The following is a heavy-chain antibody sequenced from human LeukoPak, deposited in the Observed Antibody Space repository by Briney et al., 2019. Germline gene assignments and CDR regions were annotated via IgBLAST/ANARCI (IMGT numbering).Heavy chain of an antibody. J-gene: IGHJ3*02. V-gene: IGHV3-23*01. CDR3: TKDSRYSGNYKAFDN. CDR1: GFTFSSYA. Sequence: PGGSLRLSCAASGFTFSSYAMSWVRQAPGKGLEWVSGISDSGSSTNYADSVKGRFTISRDNSKNTLYLQLNILRAEDTALFYCTKDSRYSGNYKAFDNWGPGTMVTVSS. CDR2: ISDSGSST. D-gene: IGHD1-26*01.